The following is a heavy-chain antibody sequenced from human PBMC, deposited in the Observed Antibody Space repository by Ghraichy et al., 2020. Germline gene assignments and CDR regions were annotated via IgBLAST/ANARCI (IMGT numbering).Heavy chain of an antibody. D-gene: IGHD6-13*01. Sequence: GGSLRLSCAASGFTFTTYEMNWVRQSPGKGLEWISYIAGSRDTIYYADSVKGRFTISRDKDSLFLQMNSQRAEDTATYYCARGTFDYSREDHGGAFDYWGQGTLVTVAS. CDR1: GFTFTTYE. J-gene: IGHJ4*02. V-gene: IGHV3-48*03. CDR2: IAGSRDTI. CDR3: ARGTFDYSREDHGGAFDY.